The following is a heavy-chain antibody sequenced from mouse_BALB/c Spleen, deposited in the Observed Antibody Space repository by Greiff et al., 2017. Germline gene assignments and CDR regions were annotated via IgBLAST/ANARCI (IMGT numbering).Heavy chain of an antibody. CDR3: ARDNYGYDYAMDY. J-gene: IGHJ4*01. CDR1: GFSLTSYG. D-gene: IGHD1-2*01. V-gene: IGHV2-9*02. Sequence: VQGVESGPGLVAPSQSLSITCTVSGFSLTSYGVHWVRQPPGKGLEWLGVIWAGGSTNYNSALMSRLSISKDNSKSQVFLKMNSLQTDDTAMYYCARDNYGYDYAMDYWGQGTSVTVSS. CDR2: IWAGGST.